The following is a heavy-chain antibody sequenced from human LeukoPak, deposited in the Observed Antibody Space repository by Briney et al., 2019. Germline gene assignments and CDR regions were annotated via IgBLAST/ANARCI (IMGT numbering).Heavy chain of an antibody. CDR1: GFTFSSYA. CDR3: AKGDYYDSSGYNYFDY. Sequence: GGPLRLSCAASGFTFSSYAMSWVRQAPGKGLEWVSAISGSGGSTYYADSVKGRFTISRDNSKNTLYLQMNSLRAEDTAVYYCAKGDYYDSSGYNYFDYWGQGTLVTVSS. CDR2: ISGSGGST. V-gene: IGHV3-23*01. D-gene: IGHD3-22*01. J-gene: IGHJ4*02.